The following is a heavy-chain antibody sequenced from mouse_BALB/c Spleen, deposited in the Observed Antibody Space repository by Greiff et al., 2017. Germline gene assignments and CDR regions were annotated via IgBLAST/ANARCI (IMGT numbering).Heavy chain of an antibody. Sequence: EVKLVESGGGLVPPGGSLTLSCATSGFTFTDYYVSWVRQPPGKALEWLGFIRNKANGYTTEYSASVMGRFTISRDNFQSILYLQMNTLRAEYSSTYYCARDLRYFDDWGEGTTLTVSS. V-gene: IGHV7-3*02. J-gene: IGHJ2*01. CDR1: GFTFTDYY. CDR3: ARDLRYFDD. CDR2: IRNKANGYTT.